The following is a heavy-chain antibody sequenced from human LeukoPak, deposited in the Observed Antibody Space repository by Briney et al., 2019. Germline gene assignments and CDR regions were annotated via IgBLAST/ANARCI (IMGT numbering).Heavy chain of an antibody. CDR3: AKAPMEDSWYIHFDY. J-gene: IGHJ4*02. Sequence: GGSLRLSCAASGFTFSNFAVYWVRQSPGKGLEWVAVISHDGNSARYADSVKGRFTISRDNSKNTLYLQINSLRAEDTAIYYCAKAPMEDSWYIHFDYWGQGTLVTVSS. CDR1: GFTFSNFA. V-gene: IGHV3-30-3*01. D-gene: IGHD6-13*01. CDR2: ISHDGNSA.